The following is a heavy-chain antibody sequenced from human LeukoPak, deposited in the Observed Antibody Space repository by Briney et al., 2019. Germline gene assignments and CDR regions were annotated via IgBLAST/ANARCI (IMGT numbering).Heavy chain of an antibody. D-gene: IGHD1-7*01. V-gene: IGHV3-74*01. J-gene: IGHJ4*02. CDR3: ASGWNYRFDY. CDR2: INSDGIST. CDR1: GFTFSSYW. Sequence: PGGSLRLSCAASGFTFSSYWMHWVRQAPGKGLVWVSRINSDGISTSYANSVKGRFTISRDNAKNTLYLQMNSLRAEDTAVYYCASGWNYRFDYWGQGTLVTVSS.